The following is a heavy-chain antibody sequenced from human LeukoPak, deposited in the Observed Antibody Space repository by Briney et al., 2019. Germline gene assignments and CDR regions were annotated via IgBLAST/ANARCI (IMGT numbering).Heavy chain of an antibody. J-gene: IGHJ4*02. CDR3: ARGRHIVVVTAMDF. D-gene: IGHD2-21*02. V-gene: IGHV1-8*01. Sequence: ASVKVSCKASGYTFTSYDINWVRQAPGQGLEWMGWMNPNSGNTGYAQKFQGRVTMTRNNTISTAYMELSSLRSEDTAVYYCARGRHIVVVTAMDFWGQGTLVTVSS. CDR1: GYTFTSYD. CDR2: MNPNSGNT.